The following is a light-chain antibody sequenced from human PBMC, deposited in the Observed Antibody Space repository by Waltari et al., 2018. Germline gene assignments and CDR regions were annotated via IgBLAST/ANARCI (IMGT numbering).Light chain of an antibody. V-gene: IGKV2-28*01. CDR3: MQALQTPST. CDR2: LGS. Sequence: DIVMTQSPLSLPVTPGEPASISCRSSQSLLHSNGYNYLDWYLQKPGQSPQLLVYLGSNRASWVPDRFSGSGSGKDFTLKISRVEAEDVGVYYCMQALQTPSTFGGGTKVEIK. CDR1: QSLLHSNGYNY. J-gene: IGKJ4*01.